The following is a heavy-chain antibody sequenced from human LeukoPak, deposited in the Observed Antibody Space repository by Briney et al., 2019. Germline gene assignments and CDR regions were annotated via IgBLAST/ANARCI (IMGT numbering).Heavy chain of an antibody. CDR2: IRSKAYGGTT. Sequence: GGSLRLSCTASGFTFGDYAMSWVRQAPGKGLEWVGLIRSKAYGGTTEYAASVKGRFTISRDDSKSIAYLQMNSLKTEDTAVYYCTRMITFGGVIVIFDYWGQGTLVTVSS. V-gene: IGHV3-49*04. J-gene: IGHJ4*02. CDR3: TRMITFGGVIVIFDY. CDR1: GFTFGDYA. D-gene: IGHD3-16*02.